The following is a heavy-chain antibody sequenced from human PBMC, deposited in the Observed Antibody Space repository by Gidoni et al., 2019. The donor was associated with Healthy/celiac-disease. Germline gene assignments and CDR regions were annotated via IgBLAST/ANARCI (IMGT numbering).Heavy chain of an antibody. Sequence: EVQLLESGGGLVQPGGSLRLSCAASGFTFSSYAMSWVRQAPGKGLEWVSAISGSGGSTYYADSVKGRFTISRDNSKNTLYLQMNSLRAEDTAVYYCAKDHFGLPAAKPYYFDYWGQGTLVTVSS. CDR2: ISGSGGST. V-gene: IGHV3-23*01. CDR1: GFTFSSYA. D-gene: IGHD2-2*02. J-gene: IGHJ4*02. CDR3: AKDHFGLPAAKPYYFDY.